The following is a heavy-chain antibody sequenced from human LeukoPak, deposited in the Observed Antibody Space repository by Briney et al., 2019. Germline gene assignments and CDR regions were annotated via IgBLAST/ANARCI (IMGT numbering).Heavy chain of an antibody. CDR2: INPNSGGA. D-gene: IGHD1-1*01. Sequence: ASVKVSCKASGYTFTGYYMHWVRQAPGQGLEWMGWINPNSGGANYAQKFQGRVTMTRDTSISTAYMDLSRLKSDDTAVYYCARDERTGNSLFDYWGQGTLVTVSS. V-gene: IGHV1-2*02. J-gene: IGHJ4*02. CDR3: ARDERTGNSLFDY. CDR1: GYTFTGYY.